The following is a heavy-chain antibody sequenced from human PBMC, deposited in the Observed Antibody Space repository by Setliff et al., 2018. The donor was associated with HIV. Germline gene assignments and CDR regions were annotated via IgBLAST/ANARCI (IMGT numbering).Heavy chain of an antibody. Sequence: SETLSLTCTDSGDSITSGVFYWSWIRQHPGKGLEWTGYIFYSGTTYYKPSLKSPVTMSVDTSKNQFSLRLSSVTAADTAVYYCARASAERSAVRGLAIAFDIWGPGTKVTVSS. CDR1: GDSITSGVFY. D-gene: IGHD3-10*01. CDR3: ARASAERSAVRGLAIAFDI. J-gene: IGHJ3*02. CDR2: IFYSGTT. V-gene: IGHV4-31*01.